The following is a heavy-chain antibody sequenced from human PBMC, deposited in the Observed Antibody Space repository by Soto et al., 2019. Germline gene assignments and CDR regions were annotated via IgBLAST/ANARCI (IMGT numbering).Heavy chain of an antibody. J-gene: IGHJ4*02. CDR3: AKRRGAGGHFDY. D-gene: IGHD2-15*01. CDR1: GFTFIIYA. Sequence: WGSLSLSCSASGFTFIIYAMGWVRQGPGKGLEWVAVVSIGGSTHYADSVRGRFTISRDNSKNTLSLQMNSLTAEDTAVYFCAKRRGAGGHFDYWGQGDLVTVSS. CDR2: VSIGGST. V-gene: IGHV3-23*01.